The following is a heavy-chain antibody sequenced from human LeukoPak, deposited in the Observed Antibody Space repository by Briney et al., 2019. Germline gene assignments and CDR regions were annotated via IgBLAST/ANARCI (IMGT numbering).Heavy chain of an antibody. CDR1: GFTFSSYS. CDR3: ARVNWNALGAFDI. J-gene: IGHJ3*02. D-gene: IGHD1-20*01. Sequence: GGSLRLSCAASGFTFSSYSMNWVRQAPGKGLEWVSSISSSSSYIYYADSVKGRFTISRDNAKNSLYLQMNSLRAEDTAVYYCARVNWNALGAFDIWGQGTMVTVSS. V-gene: IGHV3-21*01. CDR2: ISSSSSYI.